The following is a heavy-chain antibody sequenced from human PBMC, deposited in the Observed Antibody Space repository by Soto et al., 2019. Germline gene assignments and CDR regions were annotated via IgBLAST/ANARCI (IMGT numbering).Heavy chain of an antibody. CDR3: VKFRGRAYHYYYMDV. CDR1: GFTFSTYG. Sequence: DVQLLESGGGSVQRGGSLRLSCAASGFTFSTYGMTWVRQAPGKGLEWVSYGGSGGSTYYADSVKGRFTISRDNSKNTLYLQMNSLRAEDTAVYYCVKFRGRAYHYYYMDVWGNGTMVTVSS. J-gene: IGHJ6*03. V-gene: IGHV3-23*01. CDR2: YGGSGGST. D-gene: IGHD3-16*01.